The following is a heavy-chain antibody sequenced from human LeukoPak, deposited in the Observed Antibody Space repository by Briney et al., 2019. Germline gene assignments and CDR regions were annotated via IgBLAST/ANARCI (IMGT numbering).Heavy chain of an antibody. Sequence: SETLSLTCAVSGGPVSTDYWSWIRQPPGKGLEWIGYIYHSGSTYYNPSLKSRVTISVDRSKNQFSLKLSSVTAADTAVYYCARVREYSGYDGGFDYWGQGTLVTVSS. V-gene: IGHV4-30-2*01. CDR2: IYHSGST. D-gene: IGHD5-12*01. CDR3: ARVREYSGYDGGFDY. CDR1: GGPVSTDY. J-gene: IGHJ4*02.